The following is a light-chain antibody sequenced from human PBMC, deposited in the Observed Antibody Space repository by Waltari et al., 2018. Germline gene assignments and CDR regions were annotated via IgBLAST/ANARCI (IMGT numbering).Light chain of an antibody. CDR3: QQYGRSWNT. V-gene: IGKV3-20*01. CDR2: GSS. J-gene: IGKJ2*01. CDR1: QSVSSNC. Sequence: EIVLTQSPGTLSLSPGARAPLSCRASQSVSSNCLAWYQQRPGQAPRLLIHGSSSRATGIPDRFSGSGSGTDFTLTISRLEPEDFAVYYCQQYGRSWNTFGQGTKLEIK.